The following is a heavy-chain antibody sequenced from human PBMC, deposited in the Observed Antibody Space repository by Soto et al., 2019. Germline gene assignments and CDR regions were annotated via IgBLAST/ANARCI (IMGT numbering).Heavy chain of an antibody. Sequence: PSETLSLTCSVSGASITNNYWSWIRQPPGKPLEWLGYMSFDGGSDYRPSLKSRVTISMDTSKNLFSLRMTSVTAADTAIYYCARSPNSGNFPIGDNWFDPWGQGTPVTVSS. V-gene: IGHV4-4*09. J-gene: IGHJ5*02. CDR2: MSFDGGS. D-gene: IGHD3-10*01. CDR3: ARSPNSGNFPIGDNWFDP. CDR1: GASITNNY.